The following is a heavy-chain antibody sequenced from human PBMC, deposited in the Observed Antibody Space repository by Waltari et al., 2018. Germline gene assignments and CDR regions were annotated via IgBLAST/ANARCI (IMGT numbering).Heavy chain of an antibody. CDR2: IYYSWST. D-gene: IGHD6-6*01. Sequence: QLQLQESGPGLVKPSETLSLTCTVSGGSISSSSYNWGEIRQPPGKGLEWIVSIYYSWSTYYNPSLKSRVTISVDTSKNQFSQKLSSVTAADTAVYYCARDGKQLVPSDYWGQGTLVTVSS. V-gene: IGHV4-39*07. CDR3: ARDGKQLVPSDY. J-gene: IGHJ4*02. CDR1: GGSISSSSYN.